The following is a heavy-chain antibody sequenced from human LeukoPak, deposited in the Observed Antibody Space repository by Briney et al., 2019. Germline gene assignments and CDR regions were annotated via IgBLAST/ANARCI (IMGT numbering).Heavy chain of an antibody. J-gene: IGHJ4*02. CDR3: ARVPSGSYYFDY. Sequence: GGSLRLSCAASGFTFSSYGMHWVRQAPGKGLEWVAVIWYDGSNKYYADSVKGRFTISRDNSKNTLYLQMNSLRAEDTAVYYCARVPSGSYYFDYWGQGTLVTVSS. CDR1: GFTFSSYG. V-gene: IGHV3-33*01. CDR2: IWYDGSNK. D-gene: IGHD1-26*01.